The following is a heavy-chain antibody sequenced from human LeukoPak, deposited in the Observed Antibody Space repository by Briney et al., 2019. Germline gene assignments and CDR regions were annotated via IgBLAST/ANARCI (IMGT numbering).Heavy chain of an antibody. D-gene: IGHD4-23*01. CDR1: GFTVSSNY. Sequence: PGGSLRLSCSASGFTVSSNYMRWVRQAPGKGLEWCSVIYSGGSTYYADSVKGRFTISRDNSKNTLYLQMNSLRAEDTAVYYCARDYTVVTPSGAFDIWGQGTMVTVSS. V-gene: IGHV3-53*01. CDR3: ARDYTVVTPSGAFDI. CDR2: IYSGGST. J-gene: IGHJ3*02.